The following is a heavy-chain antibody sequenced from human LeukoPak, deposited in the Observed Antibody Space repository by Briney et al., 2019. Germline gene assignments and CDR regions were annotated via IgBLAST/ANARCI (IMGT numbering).Heavy chain of an antibody. J-gene: IGHJ3*02. CDR3: ARDLVTVTIGFDI. CDR2: ITHLDNT. CDR1: ELSFSSQY. Sequence: SDTLSLTCAVSELSFSSQYWTWIRPPPRKGLELNGYITHLDNTNYNPSLKSRVTISINTPKTQFSQKLTSVTAADTAVYYCARDLVTVTIGFDIWGQGTMVRVAS. D-gene: IGHD4-17*01. V-gene: IGHV4-59*11.